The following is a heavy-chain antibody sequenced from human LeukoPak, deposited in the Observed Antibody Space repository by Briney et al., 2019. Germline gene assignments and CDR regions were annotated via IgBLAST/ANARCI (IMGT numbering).Heavy chain of an antibody. J-gene: IGHJ4*02. CDR1: GFTFSSYA. V-gene: IGHV3-23*01. Sequence: GGSLRLSCAASGFTFSSYAMSWVRQAPGKGLEWVSGISGSGDNTYYADSVKGRFTISRDNAKNSLYLQMNSLRAEDTAVYYCAGFDYSGSESYYNHFDSWGQGTLVTVSS. CDR3: AGFDYSGSESYYNHFDS. D-gene: IGHD3-10*01. CDR2: ISGSGDNT.